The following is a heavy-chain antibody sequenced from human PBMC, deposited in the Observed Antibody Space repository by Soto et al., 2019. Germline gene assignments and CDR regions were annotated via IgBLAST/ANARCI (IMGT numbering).Heavy chain of an antibody. CDR1: GGSLRSDA. CDR2: IIPIFGTA. D-gene: IGHD4-17*01. CDR3: ARDHDDYGDRQDDY. V-gene: IGHV1-69*13. J-gene: IGHJ4*02. Sequence: GASVPGSWPAAGGSLRSDASSWGRQAPGQGLEWMGGIIPIFGTANYAQKFQGRVTITADESTSTAYMELSSLRSEDTAVYYCARDHDDYGDRQDDYWGQGTLVTVSS.